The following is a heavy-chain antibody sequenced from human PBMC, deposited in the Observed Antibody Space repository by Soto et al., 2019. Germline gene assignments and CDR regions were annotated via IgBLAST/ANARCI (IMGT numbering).Heavy chain of an antibody. Sequence: PGGSLRLSCAASGFTFSSYGVHWVRQAPGKGLEWVAVIWSDGSNKYYADSVKGRFTISRDNPKNTLYLQMNSLRAEDTAVYYCAKSHGPYCISTSCPFDYWGQGTLVTVYS. V-gene: IGHV3-30*02. CDR2: IWSDGSNK. D-gene: IGHD2-2*01. J-gene: IGHJ4*02. CDR1: GFTFSSYG. CDR3: AKSHGPYCISTSCPFDY.